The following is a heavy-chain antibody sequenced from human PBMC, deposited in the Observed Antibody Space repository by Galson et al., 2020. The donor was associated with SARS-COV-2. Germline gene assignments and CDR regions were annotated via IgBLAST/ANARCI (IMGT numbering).Heavy chain of an antibody. J-gene: IGHJ5*01. Sequence: SETLSLTCTVSGGSINSDDSWSWIRQPAGKGLQWIGRIHGSGSTNYTPSLKNRVTISVDTSKNQFSLKLTSVTAADAAIYFCARDVLSATAGGYPRRFILRPTWFDSWGQGTLVAVSS. V-gene: IGHV4-61*02. CDR1: GGSINSDDS. CDR2: IHGSGST. CDR3: ARDVLSATAGGYPRRFILRPTWFDS. D-gene: IGHD6-13*01.